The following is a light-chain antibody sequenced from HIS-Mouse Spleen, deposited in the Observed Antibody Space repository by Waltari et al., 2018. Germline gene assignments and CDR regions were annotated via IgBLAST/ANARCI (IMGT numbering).Light chain of an antibody. J-gene: IGLJ2*01. CDR2: KDS. V-gene: IGLV3-25*03. Sequence: SYELTQPPSVSVSPGQTARITCSGDALPKQYAYWYQQKPGQAPVLVIYKDSERPSGFPERFSGSSSGTTVTLTISGVQAEDEADYYCQSADSSGTYVVFGGGTK. CDR1: ALPKQY. CDR3: QSADSSGTYVV.